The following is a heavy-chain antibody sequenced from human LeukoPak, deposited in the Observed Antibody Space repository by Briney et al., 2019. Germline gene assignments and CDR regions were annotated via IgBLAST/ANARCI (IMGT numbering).Heavy chain of an antibody. V-gene: IGHV3-53*01. CDR1: GFTVSSNY. CDR3: ARDRFYDSSGYYHVYYYYGMDV. CDR2: IYSGGST. Sequence: PGGSLRLSCAASGFTVSSNYMSRVRQAPGKGLEWVSVIYSGGSTYYADSVKGRFTISRDNSKNTLYLQMNSLRAEDTAVYYCARDRFYDSSGYYHVYYYYGMDVWGQGTTVTVSS. J-gene: IGHJ6*02. D-gene: IGHD3-22*01.